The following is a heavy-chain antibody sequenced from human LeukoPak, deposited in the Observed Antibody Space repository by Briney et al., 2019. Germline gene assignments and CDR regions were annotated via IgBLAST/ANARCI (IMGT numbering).Heavy chain of an antibody. Sequence: SETLSLTCTVSGGSISSGGYYWSWIRQHPGKGLEWIGNIYYSGSTNYNPSLKSRVAISVDTSKNQFSLKLSSVTAADTAVYYCTRENYGSGSLDNWFDPWGQGTLVTVSS. CDR2: IYYSGST. D-gene: IGHD3-10*01. CDR1: GGSISSGGYY. CDR3: TRENYGSGSLDNWFDP. J-gene: IGHJ5*02. V-gene: IGHV4-31*03.